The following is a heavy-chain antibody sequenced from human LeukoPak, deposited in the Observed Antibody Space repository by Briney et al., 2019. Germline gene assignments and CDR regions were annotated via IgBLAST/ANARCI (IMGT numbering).Heavy chain of an antibody. CDR3: ARVLSGIAAAGGDY. D-gene: IGHD6-13*01. V-gene: IGHV1-69*05. J-gene: IGHJ4*02. CDR2: IIPIFGTA. Sequence: SVKVSCKASGGTFNSYAISWVRQAPGQGLELMGRIIPIFGTANYAQKFQGRVTITTDESTSTAYMELSSLRSEDTAVYYCARVLSGIAAAGGDYWGQGTLVTVSS. CDR1: GGTFNSYA.